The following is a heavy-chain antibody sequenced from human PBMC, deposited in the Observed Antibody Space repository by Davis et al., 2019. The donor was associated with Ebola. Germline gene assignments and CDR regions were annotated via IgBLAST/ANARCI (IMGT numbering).Heavy chain of an antibody. D-gene: IGHD2-2*01. Sequence: GESLKISCAASGFTFSSYWMHWVRQAPGKGLVWVSRINSDGSSTSYADSVKGRFTISRDNSKNTLYLQMNSLRAEDTAVYYCAKYQGLCMDVWGKGTTVTVSS. CDR2: INSDGSST. J-gene: IGHJ6*03. CDR1: GFTFSSYW. V-gene: IGHV3-74*01. CDR3: AKYQGLCMDV.